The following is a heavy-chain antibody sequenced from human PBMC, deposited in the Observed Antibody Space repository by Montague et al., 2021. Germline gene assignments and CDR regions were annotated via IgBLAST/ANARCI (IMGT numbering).Heavy chain of an antibody. V-gene: IGHV3-9*01. J-gene: IGHJ4*02. CDR2: ISWNSGSI. CDR1: GFTFRSYS. D-gene: IGHD2-2*01. Sequence: SLRLSCAASGFTFRSYSMNWVRQAPGKGLEWVSGISWNSGSIGYADSVKGRFTISRDNAKNSLYLQMNSLRAEDTALYYCAKDAGIVVVPARHFDYWGQGTLVTVSS. CDR3: AKDAGIVVVPARHFDY.